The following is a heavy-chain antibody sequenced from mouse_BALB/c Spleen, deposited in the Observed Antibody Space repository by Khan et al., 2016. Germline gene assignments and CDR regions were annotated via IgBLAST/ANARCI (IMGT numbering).Heavy chain of an antibody. CDR2: ISSDSGTI. Sequence: EVELVESGGGLVQPGGSRKLSCAASGFTFSNFGMHWVRQATEKGLEWVAYISSDSGTIYYADTVKGRFTISRANPKNTLFLQMPSLMSEDTAMYYCAPSDYDYTMDYWGHGTSFTVSS. CDR1: GFTFSNFG. CDR3: APSDYDYTMDY. J-gene: IGHJ4*01. D-gene: IGHD2-4*01. V-gene: IGHV5-17*02.